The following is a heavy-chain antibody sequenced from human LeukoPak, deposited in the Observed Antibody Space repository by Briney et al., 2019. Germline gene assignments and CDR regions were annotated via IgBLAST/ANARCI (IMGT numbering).Heavy chain of an antibody. Sequence: PGGSLRLSCAASGSTFSSYAMSWVRQAPGKGLEWVSAISGNGDTTYYTDSVKGRFTISRDNSKNTLYLQMNSLRAEDTAVYYCAKEPVVVAATGNDYWGQGTLVTVSS. CDR1: GSTFSSYA. D-gene: IGHD2-15*01. V-gene: IGHV3-23*01. CDR3: AKEPVVVAATGNDY. J-gene: IGHJ4*02. CDR2: ISGNGDTT.